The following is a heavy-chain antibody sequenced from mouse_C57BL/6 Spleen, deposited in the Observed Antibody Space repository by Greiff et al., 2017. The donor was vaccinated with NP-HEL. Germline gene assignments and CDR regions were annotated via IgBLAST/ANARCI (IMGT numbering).Heavy chain of an antibody. Sequence: VQLQESGAELARPGASVKLSCKASGYTFTSYGISWVKQRTGQGLEWIGEIYPRSGNTYYNEKFKGKATLTADKSSTTAYMKLRSLTSEDSAVYFCAKIGDPSITTLVATPDYWGQGTTLTVSS. D-gene: IGHD1-1*01. CDR3: AKIGDPSITTLVATPDY. CDR1: GYTFTSYG. V-gene: IGHV1-81*01. J-gene: IGHJ2*01. CDR2: IYPRSGNT.